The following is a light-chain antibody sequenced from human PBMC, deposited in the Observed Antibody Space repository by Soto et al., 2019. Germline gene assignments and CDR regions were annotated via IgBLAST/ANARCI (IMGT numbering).Light chain of an antibody. CDR1: QSVSSN. J-gene: IGKJ5*01. CDR2: GAS. CDR3: QQYNNLVFT. V-gene: IGKV3-15*01. Sequence: EIVRTQSPATLSVSPGERATLSCRASQSVSSNFASYQQKPGQAPRLLIYGASTRATGIPARFRGSGYGTEFTLTIRSMAAEYFAVYYGQQYNNLVFTFGQGTRLEIK.